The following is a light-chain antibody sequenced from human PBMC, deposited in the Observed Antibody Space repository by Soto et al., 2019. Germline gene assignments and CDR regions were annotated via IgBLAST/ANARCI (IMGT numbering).Light chain of an antibody. CDR1: SGHSSYA. CDR3: QTWVSGIEV. J-gene: IGLJ2*01. Sequence: QPVLTQSPSASASLGASVKLTCTLSSGHSSYAIAWHQQQPEKGPRYLKKLNSDGSHSKGDGIPDGFSGSSSGAERYLTISSLQSEDEADYYCQTWVSGIEVFGGGTKLTVL. V-gene: IGLV4-69*01. CDR2: LNSDGSH.